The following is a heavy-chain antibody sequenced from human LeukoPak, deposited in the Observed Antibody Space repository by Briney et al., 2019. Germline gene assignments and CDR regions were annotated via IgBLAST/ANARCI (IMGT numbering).Heavy chain of an antibody. Sequence: PSATLSLTCTVSGGSISSYYWSWIRQPPGKGLEWIGYIYYSGSTNYNPSLKSRVTISVDTSKNQFSLKLSSVTAADTAVYYCARLRDYYDSSGTSYYFDYWGQGTLVTVSS. CDR1: GGSISSYY. D-gene: IGHD3-22*01. CDR3: ARLRDYYDSSGTSYYFDY. J-gene: IGHJ4*02. V-gene: IGHV4-59*08. CDR2: IYYSGST.